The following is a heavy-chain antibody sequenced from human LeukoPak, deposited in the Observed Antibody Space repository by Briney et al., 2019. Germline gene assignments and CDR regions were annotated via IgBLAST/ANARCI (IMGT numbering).Heavy chain of an antibody. CDR2: ISGSGGST. Sequence: GGSLRRSCAASGFTFSSYAMSWVRQAPGKGLEWVSAISGSGGSTYYADSVKGRFTISRDNSKNTLYLQMNSLRAEDTAVYYCAKGGRHSSGWYFDYWGQGTLVTVSS. CDR3: AKGGRHSSGWYFDY. J-gene: IGHJ4*02. V-gene: IGHV3-23*01. D-gene: IGHD6-19*01. CDR1: GFTFSSYA.